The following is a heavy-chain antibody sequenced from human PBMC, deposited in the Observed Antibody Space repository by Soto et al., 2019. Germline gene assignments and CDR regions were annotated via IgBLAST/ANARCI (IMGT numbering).Heavy chain of an antibody. V-gene: IGHV3-30*18. J-gene: IGHJ4*02. CDR2: ISYDGTNK. D-gene: IGHD2-21*02. Sequence: LRLSCAASGSTFRNFGMHWVRQAPGKGLEWVAVISYDGTNKYYADSVKGRFTISRDNSKNTLYLQINSLRAGDTAVYYCAKAVPPFVVVTASDYWGQGTLVTVSS. CDR1: GSTFRNFG. CDR3: AKAVPPFVVVTASDY.